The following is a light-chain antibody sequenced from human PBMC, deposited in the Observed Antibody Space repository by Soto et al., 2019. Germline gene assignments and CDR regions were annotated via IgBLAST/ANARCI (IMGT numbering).Light chain of an antibody. CDR1: QSVSSY. V-gene: IGKV3-11*01. CDR2: DAP. Sequence: EIVLTQSPATLSLSPGERATLSCRASQSVSSYLAWYQQKPGQAPRLLIYDAPNRATGIPARFSGSGSGTDFTLTISSLEPEDFAVYYCQQRSNLLTFGGGTKV. CDR3: QQRSNLLT. J-gene: IGKJ4*01.